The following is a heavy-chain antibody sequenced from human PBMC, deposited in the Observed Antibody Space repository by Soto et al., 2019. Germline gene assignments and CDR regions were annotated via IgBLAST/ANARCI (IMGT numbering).Heavy chain of an antibody. Sequence: PSETLSLTCTVSGGPISSGDYYWSWIRQPPGKGLEWIGYIYYSGSTYYNPSLKSRVTISVDTSKNQFSLKLSSVTAADTAVYYCARDRLDTDMGPGGESLWGQGTLVTVSS. CDR3: ARDRLDTDMGPGGESL. D-gene: IGHD5-18*01. CDR1: GGPISSGDYY. V-gene: IGHV4-30-4*01. J-gene: IGHJ4*02. CDR2: IYYSGST.